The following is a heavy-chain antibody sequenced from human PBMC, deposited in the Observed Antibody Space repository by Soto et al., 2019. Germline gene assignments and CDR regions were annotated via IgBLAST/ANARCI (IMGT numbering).Heavy chain of an antibody. V-gene: IGHV3-23*01. CDR3: AKVSAVAGEPAPDY. CDR1: GFTFSSYA. D-gene: IGHD6-19*01. CDR2: ISGSGGST. J-gene: IGHJ4*02. Sequence: EVQLLESGGGLVQPGGSLRLSCAASGFTFSSYAMSWVRQAPGKGLEWVSAISGSGGSTYYADSVKGRFTISRDNSEHTLSLQMNSLRAEDTAVYYCAKVSAVAGEPAPDYWGQGTLVTVSS.